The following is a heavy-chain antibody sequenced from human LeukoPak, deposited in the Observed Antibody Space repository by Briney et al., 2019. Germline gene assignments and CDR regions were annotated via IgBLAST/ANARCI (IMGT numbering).Heavy chain of an antibody. V-gene: IGHV3-30*02. CDR2: IRYDGTNK. Sequence: GGSLRLSCAASGFTFSSYGIHWVRQAPGKGLEWVAFIRYDGTNKYYAESVKGRFTISRDNSKNTLYVQMNSLRAKDTAVYYCAKGNYYDSSAYNWFDPWGQGTLVTVSS. CDR3: AKGNYYDSSAYNWFDP. CDR1: GFTFSSYG. J-gene: IGHJ5*02. D-gene: IGHD3-22*01.